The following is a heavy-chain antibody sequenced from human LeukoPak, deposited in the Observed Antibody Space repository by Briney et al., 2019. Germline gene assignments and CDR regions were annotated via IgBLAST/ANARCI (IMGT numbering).Heavy chain of an antibody. Sequence: GGSLRLSCAASGFTFNNYAMSWVRQAPGKGLEWVSTISSSGGSTYYADSVKGRFTISRDNSKNTLYLQMNSPRAEDTAVYYCARWICGSTSCYYDYWGQGTLVTVSS. V-gene: IGHV3-23*01. CDR2: ISSSGGST. D-gene: IGHD2-2*01. J-gene: IGHJ4*02. CDR1: GFTFNNYA. CDR3: ARWICGSTSCYYDY.